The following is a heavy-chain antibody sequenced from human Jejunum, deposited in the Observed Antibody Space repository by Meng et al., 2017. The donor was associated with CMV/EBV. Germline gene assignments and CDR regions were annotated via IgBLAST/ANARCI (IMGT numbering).Heavy chain of an antibody. J-gene: IGHJ2*01. Sequence: TFRSYWMSWVLLSPGKGLEWVATLNEDDSATSFVDSVKGRFTISRDNAQNSVYLQMNGLRADDTAVYYCAREGTQLWPPNWFFDLWGRGTQVTVSS. V-gene: IGHV3-7*01. D-gene: IGHD5-18*01. CDR2: LNEDDSAT. CDR3: AREGTQLWPPNWFFDL. CDR1: TFRSYW.